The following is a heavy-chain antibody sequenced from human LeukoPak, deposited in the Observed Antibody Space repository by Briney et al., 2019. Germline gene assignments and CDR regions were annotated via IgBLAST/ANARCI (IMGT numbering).Heavy chain of an antibody. D-gene: IGHD3-22*01. CDR2: IYYSGST. CDR3: ARAAYFYDSSGYVWFDP. Sequence: PETLSLTCTVSGGSISSSSYYWGWIRQPPGKGLEWIGSIYYSGSTYYNPSLKSRVTISVDTSKNQFSLKLSSVTAADTAVYYCARAAYFYDSSGYVWFDPWGQGTLVTVSS. J-gene: IGHJ5*02. V-gene: IGHV4-39*07. CDR1: GGSISSSSYY.